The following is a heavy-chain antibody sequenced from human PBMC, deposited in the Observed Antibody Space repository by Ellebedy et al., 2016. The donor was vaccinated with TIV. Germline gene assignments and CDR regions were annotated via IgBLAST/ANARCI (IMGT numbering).Heavy chain of an antibody. V-gene: IGHV1-2*02. D-gene: IGHD2-15*01. J-gene: IGHJ4*02. CDR2: INLNSGDA. CDR1: GSTFIDQY. CDR3: ATITPGSSIDH. Sequence: AASVKVSCKAYGSTFIDQYMNWVRHAPGQGLEWMGWINLNSGDANYAQRSQGRVAMTRDTSISTGYMELSGLTSDDTAMYFCATITPGSSIDHWGQGILVTVSS.